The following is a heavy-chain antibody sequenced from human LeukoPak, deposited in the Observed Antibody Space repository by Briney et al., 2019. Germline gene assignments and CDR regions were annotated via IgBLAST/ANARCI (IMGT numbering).Heavy chain of an antibody. CDR3: AKDPLRITMVRGVGNWFDP. CDR1: RLTLSSFP. J-gene: IGHJ5*02. D-gene: IGHD3-10*01. V-gene: IGHV3-23*01. CDR2: ISGRGGST. Sequence: GGSLRLSCAASRLTLSSFPLRWVRQAPRKGLEWVSAISGRGGSTYYADSVKGRFTISRDNSKNTLYVEMNSLRAEDTAVYYCAKDPLRITMVRGVGNWFDPWGQGTLVTVSS.